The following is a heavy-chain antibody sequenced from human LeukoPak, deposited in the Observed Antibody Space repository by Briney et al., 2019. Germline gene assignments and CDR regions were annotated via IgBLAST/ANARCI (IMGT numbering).Heavy chain of an antibody. V-gene: IGHV1-18*01. CDR3: ARDVACSSTSCYSPANWYFDL. CDR1: GYTFTSYG. J-gene: IGHJ2*01. Sequence: ASVKVSCKASGYTFTSYGISWVRQAPGQGLEWMGWISAYNGNTNHAQKLQGRVTMTTDTSTSTAYMELRSLRSDDTAVYYCARDVACSSTSCYSPANWYFDLWGRGTLVTVSS. CDR2: ISAYNGNT. D-gene: IGHD2-2*01.